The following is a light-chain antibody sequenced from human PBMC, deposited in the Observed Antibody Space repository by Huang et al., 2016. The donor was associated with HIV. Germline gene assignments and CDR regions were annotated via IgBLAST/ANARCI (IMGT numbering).Light chain of an antibody. J-gene: IGKJ2*01. CDR2: GAA. Sequence: DIQMTQSPSALSASVGDRVTITCRASQSISTWLAWFQQKPGKAPKLLISGAASLHSGVPSRCIGSGSGTDFTLTISSLQPDDLASYFCQQYNSYPYTFGQGTKLEIK. V-gene: IGKV1-5*03. CDR1: QSISTW. CDR3: QQYNSYPYT.